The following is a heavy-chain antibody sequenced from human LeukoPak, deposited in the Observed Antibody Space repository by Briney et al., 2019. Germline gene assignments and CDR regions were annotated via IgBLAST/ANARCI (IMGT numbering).Heavy chain of an antibody. Sequence: SQTLSLTCTVSGGSVSSGGYYWSWIRQHPGKGLEWIGYIYYSEGTYYNPSLKSRVAISVDTSKNRFSLKLSPVTAADTAVYYCARHKKGLYCPITTCPNCDSWGQGTLVTVSS. CDR1: GGSVSSGGYY. J-gene: IGHJ4*02. D-gene: IGHD2-8*01. V-gene: IGHV4-31*03. CDR3: ARHKKGLYCPITTCPNCDS. CDR2: IYYSEGT.